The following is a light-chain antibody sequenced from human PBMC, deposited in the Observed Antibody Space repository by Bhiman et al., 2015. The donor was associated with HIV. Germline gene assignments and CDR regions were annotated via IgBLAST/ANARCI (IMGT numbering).Light chain of an antibody. J-gene: IGLJ1*01. CDR1: SSDVGGYNY. V-gene: IGLV2-14*03. Sequence: QSALTQPASVSGSPGQSITISCTGTSSDVGGYNYVSWYLQHPGKAPKLMIYDVSNRPSGVSNRFSGSKSGNTASLTISGLQVEDEADYYCCSYAGSPLVFGSGTKVTVL. CDR3: CSYAGSPLV. CDR2: DVS.